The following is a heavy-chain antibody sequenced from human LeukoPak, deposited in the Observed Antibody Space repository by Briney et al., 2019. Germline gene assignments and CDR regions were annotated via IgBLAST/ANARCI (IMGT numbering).Heavy chain of an antibody. V-gene: IGHV1-46*01. D-gene: IGHD5-18*01. CDR3: ARDHRGKQLWLIRPDEFDAFDI. CDR2: INPSAGST. CDR1: GYTFTNYY. J-gene: IGHJ3*02. Sequence: ASVKVSCKASGYTFTNYYMHWVRQAPGQGLEWMGIINPSAGSTSYAQKFQGRITVTRDTSTSTVYMELRSLRPEDTAVYYCARDHRGKQLWLIRPDEFDAFDIWGQGTMVTVSS.